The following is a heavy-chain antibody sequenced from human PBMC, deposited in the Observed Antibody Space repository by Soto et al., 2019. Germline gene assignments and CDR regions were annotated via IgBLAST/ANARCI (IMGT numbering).Heavy chain of an antibody. J-gene: IGHJ6*02. D-gene: IGHD3-9*01. V-gene: IGHV3-33*01. Sequence: QVQLVESGGGVVQPGRSLRLSCAASGFTFNNYGMHWVRQAPGKGLEWVAVIWYDGSKTYYGDSVKGRFTISRDNSKNTLYLQMNGLRAEDTAVYYCARDTEGLRYCDWLSMYGMDVWGQGTTVTVSS. CDR1: GFTFNNYG. CDR2: IWYDGSKT. CDR3: ARDTEGLRYCDWLSMYGMDV.